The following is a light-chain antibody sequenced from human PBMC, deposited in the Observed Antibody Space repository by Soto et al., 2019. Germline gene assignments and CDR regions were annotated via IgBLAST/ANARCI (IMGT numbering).Light chain of an antibody. CDR1: SSDVGGYNY. V-gene: IGLV2-8*01. Sequence: QSALTQPPSASGSPGQSVTISCTGTSSDVGGYNYVSWYQQHPGKAPKLMIYEVSKRPSGVPDRFSGSKSGNTASLTVSGLQAEDEADYYWSSYAGSLDVFGTGTKLTVL. CDR2: EVS. CDR3: SSYAGSLDV. J-gene: IGLJ1*01.